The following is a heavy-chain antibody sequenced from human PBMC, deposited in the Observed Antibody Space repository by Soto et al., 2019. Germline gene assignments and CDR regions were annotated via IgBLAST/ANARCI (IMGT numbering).Heavy chain of an antibody. CDR3: AKDHLCVGDCGCYYGKDV. Sequence: LRLSCAASGFTFSYYDFHWVRQATGKGLEWVSAISGIGGSTDYADSVKGRFTISRDNSKHTLYLQLNSLRAADTAVYYCAKDHLCVGDCGCYYGKDVWGQGPRLTVSS. CDR1: GFTFSYYD. V-gene: IGHV3-23*01. CDR2: ISGIGGST. D-gene: IGHD2-21*02. J-gene: IGHJ6*02.